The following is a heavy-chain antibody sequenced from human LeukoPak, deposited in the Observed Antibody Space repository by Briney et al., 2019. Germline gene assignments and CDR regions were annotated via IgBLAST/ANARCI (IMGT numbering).Heavy chain of an antibody. V-gene: IGHV5-51*01. CDR1: GYSFTTYY. CDR3: ARHASLFSGLAGLVHAFDI. CDR2: IYPDDSDT. J-gene: IGHJ3*02. D-gene: IGHD6-19*01. Sequence: GESLKISCKASGYSFTTYYIAWVRQMPGKGLEWMGIIYPDDSDTRYSPSFQGQVTISADKSITTASLQWNSLKASDTAMYYCARHASLFSGLAGLVHAFDIWGQGTMVTVSS.